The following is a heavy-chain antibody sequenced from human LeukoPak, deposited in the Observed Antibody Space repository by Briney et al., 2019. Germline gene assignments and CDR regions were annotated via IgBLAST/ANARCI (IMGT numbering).Heavy chain of an antibody. CDR2: IYSGGST. Sequence: GGSLRLSCAASGFTVSSNYMSWVRQAPGKGLEWVSVIYSGGSTYYADSVKGRFTISRDDAKNSLYLQMSSLRAEDTAFYYCARDNNWGFDYWGQGALVTVSS. V-gene: IGHV3-53*01. CDR1: GFTVSSNY. J-gene: IGHJ4*02. D-gene: IGHD7-27*01. CDR3: ARDNNWGFDY.